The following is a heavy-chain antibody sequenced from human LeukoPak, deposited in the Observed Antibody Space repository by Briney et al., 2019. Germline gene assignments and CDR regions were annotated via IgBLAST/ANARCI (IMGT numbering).Heavy chain of an antibody. D-gene: IGHD2-2*02. CDR3: ARVQPTYCSSTSCYKGRDDAFDI. V-gene: IGHV4-38-2*02. J-gene: IGHJ3*02. CDR1: GYSISSCYY. CDR2: NYHSGSN. Sequence: SETLSLTCTVSGYSISSCYYWGWLRQPPGKGLGWIGNNYHSGSNYYNPPLKSRLTIPVDTQKNHFSLKLNSVTAADTALFYCARVQPTYCSSTSCYKGRDDAFDIWGQGTMVTVSS.